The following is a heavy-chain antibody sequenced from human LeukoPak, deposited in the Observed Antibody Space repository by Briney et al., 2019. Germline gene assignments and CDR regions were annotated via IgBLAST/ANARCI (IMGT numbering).Heavy chain of an antibody. CDR3: ARWYSSTRHFDY. V-gene: IGHV1-2*02. D-gene: IGHD6-19*01. CDR2: INPNSGGT. CDR1: GYTFTGYY. J-gene: IGHJ4*02. Sequence: ASVKVSCKASGYTFTGYYMHWVRQAPGQGLEWMGWINPNSGGTNYAQKFQGRVTMTRDTSISTAYMELRSLRSDDTAVYYCARWYSSTRHFDYWGQGTLVTVSS.